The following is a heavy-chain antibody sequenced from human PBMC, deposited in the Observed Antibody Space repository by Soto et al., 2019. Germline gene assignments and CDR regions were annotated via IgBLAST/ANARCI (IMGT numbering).Heavy chain of an antibody. CDR2: ISGSGAGT. J-gene: IGHJ1*01. D-gene: IGHD1-26*01. V-gene: IGHV3-23*01. Sequence: EVQLLESGGGLVQPGGSLRLSCAASGFTFSTYAMTWVRQAPGKGLEWVSAISGSGAGTYYADSVKGRFTISRDNSKXXXXXXXNSLRAXXXXXXXXXNYLTAVGXXXXXXXWGQ. CDR1: GFTFSTYA. CDR3: XNYLTAVGXXXXXXX.